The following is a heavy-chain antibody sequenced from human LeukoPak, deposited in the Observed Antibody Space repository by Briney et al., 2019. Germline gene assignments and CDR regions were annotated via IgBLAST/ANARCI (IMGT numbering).Heavy chain of an antibody. Sequence: SETLSLTCVVYGGSFSGYYWSWLRQPPGKGLEWIGEIDQSGTTNYNPSLKSRVTISVDTSKNQFSLKLSSVTAADTAVYYCARESHYYGSTGRFDPWGQGTLVTVSS. V-gene: IGHV4-34*01. CDR1: GGSFSGYY. D-gene: IGHD3-10*01. CDR2: IDQSGTT. CDR3: ARESHYYGSTGRFDP. J-gene: IGHJ5*02.